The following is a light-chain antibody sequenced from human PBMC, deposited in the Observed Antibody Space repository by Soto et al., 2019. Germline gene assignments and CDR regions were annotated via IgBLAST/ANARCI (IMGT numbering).Light chain of an antibody. J-gene: IGKJ2*01. CDR2: AAS. V-gene: IGKV3-20*01. CDR1: QSVSNSY. CDR3: QHYGSSPSYT. Sequence: EIVLTQSPGTLSLSPGERATLSCRASQSVSNSYLAWYQQKPGQAPRLLICAASSRATGIPDRFSGSGSGTDFTLTISRLEPEDFAVYYCQHYGSSPSYTFGKGTKLELK.